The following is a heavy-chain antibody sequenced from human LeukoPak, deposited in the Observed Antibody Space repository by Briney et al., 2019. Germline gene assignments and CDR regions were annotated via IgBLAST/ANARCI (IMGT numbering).Heavy chain of an antibody. D-gene: IGHD1-26*01. CDR3: PSGSADY. V-gene: IGHV3-23*01. CDR1: GFTFSSYA. J-gene: IGHJ4*02. Sequence: PGRSLRLSCAASGFTFSSYAMSWVRQAPGKALEWVSAITASGGSTYYADSVKGRFTISRDNSKNTLYLQMNRLRAEDAAVYYCPSGSADYWGQGTLVTVSS. CDR2: ITASGGST.